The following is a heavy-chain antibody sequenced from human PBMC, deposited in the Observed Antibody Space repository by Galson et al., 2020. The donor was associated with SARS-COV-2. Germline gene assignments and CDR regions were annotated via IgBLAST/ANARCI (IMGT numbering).Heavy chain of an antibody. Sequence: ASVKVSCKASGYTFTSYGISWVRQAPGQGLEWMGWISAYNGNTNYAQKLQGRVTMTTDTSTSTAYMELRSLRSDDTAVYYCARGYSSSSSRCWVDYWGQGTLVTVSS. V-gene: IGHV1-18*04. CDR2: ISAYNGNT. D-gene: IGHD6-6*01. J-gene: IGHJ4*02. CDR1: GYTFTSYG. CDR3: ARGYSSSSSRCWVDY.